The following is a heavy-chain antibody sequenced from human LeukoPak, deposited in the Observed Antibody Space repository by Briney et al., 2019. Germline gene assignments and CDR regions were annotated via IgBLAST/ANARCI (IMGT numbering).Heavy chain of an antibody. V-gene: IGHV4-39*01. CDR3: ARSTRFRWRGYSFDY. J-gene: IGHJ4*02. Sequence: SETLSLTCTVSGRSISSSSYYWGWIRQPPGKGLEWIGSNYYSGRTYYNPSLKSRVTISVDTSKNQFSLKMSSVTAADTAVYYCARSTRFRWRGYSFDYWGQGTLVTVCS. CDR2: NYYSGRT. D-gene: IGHD3-3*01. CDR1: GRSISSSSYY.